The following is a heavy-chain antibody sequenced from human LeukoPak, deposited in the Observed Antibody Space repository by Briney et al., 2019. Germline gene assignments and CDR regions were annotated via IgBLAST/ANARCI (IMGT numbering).Heavy chain of an antibody. J-gene: IGHJ4*02. V-gene: IGHV3-66*01. Sequence: GGSLRLSCAASGFTVSSNYMSWVRQAPGKGLEWVSVIYNGGSTYYEDSVKGRFTISVDNSKNTLYLQMNRQRGEDTGVYYCASKIFGVVSNWGQGTLVSVSS. CDR2: IYNGGST. CDR1: GFTVSSNY. D-gene: IGHD3-3*01. CDR3: ASKIFGVVSN.